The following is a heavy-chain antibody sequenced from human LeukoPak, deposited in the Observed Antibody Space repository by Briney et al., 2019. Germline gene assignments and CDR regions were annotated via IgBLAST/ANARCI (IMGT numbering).Heavy chain of an antibody. V-gene: IGHV4-34*01. CDR3: ARGVNNWNVDVFDI. Sequence: SETLSLTCAVCGESFSGYYWSWIRQPPGKGLEWIGEINHSGSTNYNPSLKSRVTISVDTSKNQFSLKLSSVTAADTAVYYCARGVNNWNVDVFDIWGQGTMVTVSS. CDR2: INHSGST. CDR1: GESFSGYY. J-gene: IGHJ3*02. D-gene: IGHD1-20*01.